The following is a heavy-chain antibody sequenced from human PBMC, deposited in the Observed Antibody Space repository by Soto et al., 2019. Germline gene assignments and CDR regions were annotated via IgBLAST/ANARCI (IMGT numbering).Heavy chain of an antibody. CDR1: GFTFSSYG. Sequence: GGSLRLSCAASGFTFSSYGMHWVRQAPGKGLEWVAVIWYDGSNKYYADSVKGRFTISRDNSKNTLYLQMNSLRAEDTAVYYCARDGSGGLRFLEWLRPYYYYGMDVWGQGTTVTVSS. CDR2: IWYDGSNK. D-gene: IGHD3-3*01. V-gene: IGHV3-33*01. J-gene: IGHJ6*02. CDR3: ARDGSGGLRFLEWLRPYYYYGMDV.